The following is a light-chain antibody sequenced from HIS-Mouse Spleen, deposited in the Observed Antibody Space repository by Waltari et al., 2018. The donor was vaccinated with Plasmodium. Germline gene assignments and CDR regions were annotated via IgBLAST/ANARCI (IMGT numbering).Light chain of an antibody. J-gene: IGKJ2*01. Sequence: AIRMTQSPSSFSASTGDRVTITCRASQGISSYLAWYQKNPGKAPKLLIYAASTLQSGVPSRFSGSGSGTDFTLTISCLQSEDFATYYCQQYYSYPYTFGQGTKLEIK. CDR1: QGISSY. V-gene: IGKV1-8*01. CDR3: QQYYSYPYT. CDR2: AAS.